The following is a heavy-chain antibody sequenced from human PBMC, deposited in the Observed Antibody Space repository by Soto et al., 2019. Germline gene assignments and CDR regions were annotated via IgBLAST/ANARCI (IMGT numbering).Heavy chain of an antibody. CDR2: IYSGGST. J-gene: IGHJ4*02. Sequence: GGSLRLSCAASGFTVSSNYMSWVRQAPGKGLEWVSVIYSGGSTYYADSVKGRFTISRDNSKNTLYLQMNSLRAEDTAVYYCARSPEYPGGYFDYWGQGTLVTVSS. D-gene: IGHD2-15*01. V-gene: IGHV3-66*01. CDR1: GFTVSSNY. CDR3: ARSPEYPGGYFDY.